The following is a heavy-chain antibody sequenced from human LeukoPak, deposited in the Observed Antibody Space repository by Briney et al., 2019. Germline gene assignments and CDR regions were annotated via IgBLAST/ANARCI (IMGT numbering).Heavy chain of an antibody. Sequence: GGSLRLSCTASGFTFGDYAMSWVRQAPGKGLEWVGFIRSKAYGGTTEYAASVKGRFTISRDDSKSIAYLQMNSLKTEDTAVYYCTRDARADIAAADHFDYWGQGTLVTVSS. D-gene: IGHD6-13*01. J-gene: IGHJ4*02. CDR2: IRSKAYGGTT. CDR1: GFTFGDYA. V-gene: IGHV3-49*04. CDR3: TRDARADIAAADHFDY.